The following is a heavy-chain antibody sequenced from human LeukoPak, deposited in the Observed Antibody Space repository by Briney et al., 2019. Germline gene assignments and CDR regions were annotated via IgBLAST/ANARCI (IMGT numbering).Heavy chain of an antibody. CDR3: ARSTVGSGYEYYFDY. CDR1: GGSISSSSYY. J-gene: IGHJ4*02. Sequence: SQTLSLTCTVSGGSISSSSYYWGWIRQPPGKGLEWIGSIYYSGSTYYNPSLKSRVTISVDTSKNQFSLKLSSVTAADTAVYYCARSTVGSGYEYYFDYWGQGNLVTISS. CDR2: IYYSGST. V-gene: IGHV4-39*07. D-gene: IGHD3-22*01.